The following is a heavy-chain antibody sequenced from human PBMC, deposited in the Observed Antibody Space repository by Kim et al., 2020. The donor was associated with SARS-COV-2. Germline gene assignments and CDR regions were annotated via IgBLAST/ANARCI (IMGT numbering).Heavy chain of an antibody. D-gene: IGHD6-13*01. J-gene: IGHJ3*02. CDR3: ARAWGIAAGDDAFDI. CDR1: GGSISSYY. CDR2: IYYSGST. V-gene: IGHV4-59*01. Sequence: SETLSLTCTVSGGSISSYYWSWIRQPPGKGLEWIGYIYYSGSTNYNPSLKSRVTISVDTSKNQFSLKLSSVTAADTAVYYCARAWGIAAGDDAFDIWGQGTMVTVSS.